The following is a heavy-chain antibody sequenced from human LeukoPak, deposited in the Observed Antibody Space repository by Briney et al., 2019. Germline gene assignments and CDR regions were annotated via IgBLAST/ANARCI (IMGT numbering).Heavy chain of an antibody. D-gene: IGHD5-24*01. CDR2: IYYSGST. J-gene: IGHJ5*02. V-gene: IGHV4-39*01. CDR3: ARSRQMVLNWFDP. CDR1: GGSISSSSYY. Sequence: SETLSLTCIVSGGSISSSSYYWGWIRQPPGKELEWIGSIYYSGSTYYNPSLKSRVTISVDTSKNQFSLKLSSVTAADTAVYYCARSRQMVLNWFDPWGQGTLVTVSS.